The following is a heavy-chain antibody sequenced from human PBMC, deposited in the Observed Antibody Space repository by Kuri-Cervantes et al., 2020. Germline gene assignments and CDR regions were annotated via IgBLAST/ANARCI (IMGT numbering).Heavy chain of an antibody. Sequence: GESLKISCAASGFTFSDYYMSWIRQAPGKGLEWVSYISSSGSTIYYADSVKGRFTISRDNAKNSLYLQMNSLRAEDTALYYCARVLGSSSWYHFDYWGQGTLVTVSS. CDR3: ARVLGSSSWYHFDY. CDR2: ISSSGSTI. J-gene: IGHJ4*02. V-gene: IGHV3-11*01. CDR1: GFTFSDYY. D-gene: IGHD6-13*01.